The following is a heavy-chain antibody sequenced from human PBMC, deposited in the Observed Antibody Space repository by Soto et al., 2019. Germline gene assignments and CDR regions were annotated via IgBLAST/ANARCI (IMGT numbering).Heavy chain of an antibody. Sequence: EVXXXXSXXXLVXPGXXXXXXCAXXXFXXSXYALNXXRQAXGXXXXXXXXISSSSSTIYFADSLKGRFTISRDNAKNSLYLXXXSXXXXXXXXYYCASTLQYCTSTSCYPWGRFDYWGQGTLVTVXS. CDR2: ISSSSSTI. D-gene: IGHD2-2*01. CDR1: XFXXSXYA. V-gene: IGHV3-48*01. J-gene: IGHJ4*02. CDR3: ASTLQYCTSTSCYPWGRFDY.